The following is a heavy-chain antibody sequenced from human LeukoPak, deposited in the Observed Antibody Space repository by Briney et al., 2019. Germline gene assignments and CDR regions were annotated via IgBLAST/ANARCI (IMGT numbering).Heavy chain of an antibody. CDR2: ISSGGRSI. J-gene: IGHJ4*02. D-gene: IGHD2-21*02. Sequence: GSLRLSCAASGFTFSSYGMNWVRQAPGKGLEWVSSISSGGRSIDLADSVKGRFTISRDNAKNSLYLQMNSLRVEDTAVYFCARDYFYCGGDCFVDYWGQGTLVTVSS. CDR3: ARDYFYCGGDCFVDY. CDR1: GFTFSSYG. V-gene: IGHV3-21*01.